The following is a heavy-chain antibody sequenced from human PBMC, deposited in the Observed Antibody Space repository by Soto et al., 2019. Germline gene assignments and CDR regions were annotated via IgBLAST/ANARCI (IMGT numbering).Heavy chain of an antibody. V-gene: IGHV1-18*01. CDR3: ARIILYDYVWGSYLAFDI. D-gene: IGHD3-16*01. Sequence: QVQLVQSGAEVKKPGASVQVSCKASGYTFTSYGISWVRQAPGQGLEWMGWFSAYNGNTNYAQKLLGRVTMTTDTSTSTAYMELRSLRSDDTAVYYCARIILYDYVWGSYLAFDIWGQGTMVTVSS. CDR1: GYTFTSYG. J-gene: IGHJ3*02. CDR2: FSAYNGNT.